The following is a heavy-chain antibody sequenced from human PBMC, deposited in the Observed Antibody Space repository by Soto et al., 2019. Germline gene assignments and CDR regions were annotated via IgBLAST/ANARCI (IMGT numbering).Heavy chain of an antibody. J-gene: IGHJ4*01. Sequence: QVQLQPWGAGLLKPSETLSLTCAVYGGSFSDYYWTWIRQPPGKGLEWIGEINHSGSTTYNPSLNSRVTISVDTSKNQLSLKLSSVTAAGTAVYSCARGPHIRTFDYRGHGTLVTVSS. CDR3: ARGPHIRTFDY. CDR1: GGSFSDYY. CDR2: INHSGST. V-gene: IGHV4-34*01.